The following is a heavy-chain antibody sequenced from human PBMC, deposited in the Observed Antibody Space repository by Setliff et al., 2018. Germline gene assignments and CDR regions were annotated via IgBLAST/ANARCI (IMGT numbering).Heavy chain of an antibody. Sequence: PSETLSLTCTVSGGSISSSSDYWGWIRQPPGKGLELIGSIYYSGSTYYNPSLKSRVTISVDTSKNQFSLKLSSVTAADTAVYYCARRETYYNFWSGYFDYWGQGTLVTVSS. V-gene: IGHV4-39*07. CDR3: ARRETYYNFWSGYFDY. D-gene: IGHD3-3*01. CDR2: IYYSGST. J-gene: IGHJ4*02. CDR1: GGSISSSSDY.